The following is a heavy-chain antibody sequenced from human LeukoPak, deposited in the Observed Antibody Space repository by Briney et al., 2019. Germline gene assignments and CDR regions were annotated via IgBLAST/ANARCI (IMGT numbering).Heavy chain of an antibody. V-gene: IGHV3-48*04. CDR1: GFTFSSYS. D-gene: IGHD3-10*02. J-gene: IGHJ6*04. CDR3: AELGITMIGGV. Sequence: PGWSLRLSCAASGFTFSSYSINWVRQAPGEWLEWVSYISSIGSTIYYAESMKGRFTISRENAKNSLYLKMNSLRAEDTVVYYCAELGITMIGGVWGKGNTVTISS. CDR2: ISSIGSTI.